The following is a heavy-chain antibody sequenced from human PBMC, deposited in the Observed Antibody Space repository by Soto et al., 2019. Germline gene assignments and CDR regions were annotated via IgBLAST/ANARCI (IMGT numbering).Heavy chain of an antibody. V-gene: IGHV3-7*01. Sequence: EVHLVESGRGLVQTGGSLRLSCAISESTVSRDWMNWVRQAPGKGLEWVAHTNQDGSEKYYADSVKGRFTISRDNAKKSLYLQMNSLRAGDTAMYYCSGGVGDAFWGQGTLVTVSS. CDR3: SGGVGDAF. J-gene: IGHJ4*02. D-gene: IGHD1-26*01. CDR1: ESTVSRDW. CDR2: TNQDGSEK.